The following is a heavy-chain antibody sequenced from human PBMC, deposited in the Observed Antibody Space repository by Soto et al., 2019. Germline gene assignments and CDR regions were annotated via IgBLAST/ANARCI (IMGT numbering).Heavy chain of an antibody. V-gene: IGHV3-30*18. J-gene: IGHJ6*02. D-gene: IGHD3-9*01. CDR3: AKAPPLYDILTGPYGMDV. CDR2: ISYDGSNK. CDR1: GFTFSSYG. Sequence: GASLGLSCASSGFTFSSYGMHWVRQAPGKGVEWVAVISYDGSNKYYADSVKGRFTISRDNSKNTLYLQMNSLRAEDTAVYYCAKAPPLYDILTGPYGMDVWGQGPRSPSP.